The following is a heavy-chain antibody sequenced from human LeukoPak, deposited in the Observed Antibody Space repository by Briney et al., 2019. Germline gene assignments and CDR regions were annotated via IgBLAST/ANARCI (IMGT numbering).Heavy chain of an antibody. CDR1: GFTFSSYE. V-gene: IGHV3-48*03. CDR3: ARALWRTVVTAFGY. Sequence: GGSLRLSCAASGFTFSSYEMNWVRQAPGKGLEWVSYISSSGNTIYHADSVKGRFTISRDNAKNSLYLQMYSLRAEDTAVYYCARALWRTVVTAFGYWGQGTLVTVSS. CDR2: ISSSGNTI. J-gene: IGHJ4*02. D-gene: IGHD4-23*01.